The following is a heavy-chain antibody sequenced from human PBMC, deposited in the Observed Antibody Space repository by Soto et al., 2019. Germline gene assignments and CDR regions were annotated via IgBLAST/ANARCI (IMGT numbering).Heavy chain of an antibody. CDR2: ISSNGGST. CDR1: GFTFSSYA. V-gene: IGHV3-64*01. CDR3: AAGDYDAFDI. Sequence: GGSLRLSCAASGFTFSSYAMHWVRQAPGKGLEYVSAISSNGGSTYYANSVKGRFTISRDNSKNTLYLQMGSLRAGDMAVYYCAAGDYDAFDIWGQGTMVTVSS. D-gene: IGHD1-26*01. J-gene: IGHJ3*02.